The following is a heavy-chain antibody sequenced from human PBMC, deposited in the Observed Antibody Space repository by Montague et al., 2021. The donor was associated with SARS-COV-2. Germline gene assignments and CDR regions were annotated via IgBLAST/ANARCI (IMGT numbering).Heavy chain of an antibody. J-gene: IGHJ6*03. Sequence: AISGDSVSSNSAAWNWIRQSPSRGLEWLGRTYYRSKWYNDYAVSVKSRITINPDTSKNQFSLQLNSVTPEDTAVYYCARDVRGPRLVWNYYYYYMDVWGKGTTVTVSS. CDR1: GDSVSSNSAA. D-gene: IGHD6-19*01. CDR2: TYYRSKWYN. CDR3: ARDVRGPRLVWNYYYYYMDV. V-gene: IGHV6-1*01.